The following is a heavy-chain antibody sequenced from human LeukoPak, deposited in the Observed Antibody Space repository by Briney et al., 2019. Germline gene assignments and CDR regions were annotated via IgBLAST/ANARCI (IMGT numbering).Heavy chain of an antibody. CDR3: ARDTYYYDSSGYSGWFDP. CDR1: GYTFTGYY. CDR2: INRNSGGT. V-gene: IGHV1-2*02. Sequence: ASVKVSCKASGYTFTGYYMHWVRQAPGQGLEWMGWINRNSGGTNYAQKFQGRVTMTRDTSISTAYMELSRLRSDDTAVYYCARDTYYYDSSGYSGWFDPWGQGTLVTVSS. J-gene: IGHJ5*02. D-gene: IGHD3-22*01.